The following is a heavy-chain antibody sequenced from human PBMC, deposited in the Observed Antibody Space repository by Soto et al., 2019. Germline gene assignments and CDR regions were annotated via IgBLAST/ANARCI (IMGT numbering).Heavy chain of an antibody. D-gene: IGHD3-22*01. V-gene: IGHV3-23*01. Sequence: EVQLLESGGGLVQPGGSLRLCWAASGFTFSRYAMSWVRQGPGKGLEWVSVISDSGGGTYYADSMKGRFTISRDNSKNTLYLQMNSLRVEDTAVYYCAKDPYDGSGWGFFDYWGQGTLVTVSS. CDR1: GFTFSRYA. CDR2: ISDSGGGT. CDR3: AKDPYDGSGWGFFDY. J-gene: IGHJ4*02.